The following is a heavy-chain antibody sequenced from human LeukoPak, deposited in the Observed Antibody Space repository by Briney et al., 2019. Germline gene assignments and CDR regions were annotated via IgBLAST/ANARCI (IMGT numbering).Heavy chain of an antibody. D-gene: IGHD3-16*01. CDR2: INHSGST. CDR1: GGSFSGYY. CDR3: ARKASLGFDY. Sequence: PSETLSLTCAVYGGSFSGYYWSWIRRPPGKGLEWIGEINHSGSTNYNPSLKSRVTISVDKSMNQFSLKVTSLTAADTAVYYCARKASLGFDYWGQGTLVTVSS. V-gene: IGHV4-34*01. J-gene: IGHJ4*02.